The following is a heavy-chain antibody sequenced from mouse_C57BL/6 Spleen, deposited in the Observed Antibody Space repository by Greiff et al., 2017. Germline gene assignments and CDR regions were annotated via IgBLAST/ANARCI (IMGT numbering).Heavy chain of an antibody. CDR2: IDPEDGDT. Sequence: VHVKQSGAELVRPGASVKLSCTASGFNFKDYYMHWVKQRPEQGLEWIGRIDPEDGDTEYAPKFQGKATMTADTSSNTAYLQLSSLTSEDTAVYYCTSFTTVDGFAYWGQGTLVTVSA. J-gene: IGHJ3*01. CDR3: TSFTTVDGFAY. D-gene: IGHD1-1*01. V-gene: IGHV14-1*01. CDR1: GFNFKDYY.